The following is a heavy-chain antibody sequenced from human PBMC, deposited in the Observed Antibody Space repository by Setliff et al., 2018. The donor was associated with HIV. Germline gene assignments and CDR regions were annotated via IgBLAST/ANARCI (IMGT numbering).Heavy chain of an antibody. CDR3: ARHSGGDQLLREFDY. Sequence: LSLTCAASGFSISTNYYWGWIRQPPGKGLDWIGSIYHSGSTYYNPSLKSRVTISVDTSKNQFSLELSSVTAADTAIFYCARHSGGDQLLREFDYWGQGTLVTVSS. CDR1: GFSISTNYY. CDR2: IYHSGST. D-gene: IGHD2-2*01. J-gene: IGHJ4*02. V-gene: IGHV4-38-2*01.